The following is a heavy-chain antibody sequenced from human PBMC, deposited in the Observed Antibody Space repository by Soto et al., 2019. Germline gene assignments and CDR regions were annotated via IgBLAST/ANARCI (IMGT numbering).Heavy chain of an antibody. CDR3: ARDYFDSSDYTTNWFDP. D-gene: IGHD3-22*01. CDR1: GGSVCNSRLY. V-gene: IGHV4-39*01. CDR2: IYHTGNA. J-gene: IGHJ5*02. Sequence: SETLSLTCAVSGGSVCNSRLYWAWIRQPPGEGLEWIGSIYHTGNAYYNPSLKSRVTIFVDTSKNQFSLKLTSVTAADTALYYCARDYFDSSDYTTNWFDPWGQGALVTVPS.